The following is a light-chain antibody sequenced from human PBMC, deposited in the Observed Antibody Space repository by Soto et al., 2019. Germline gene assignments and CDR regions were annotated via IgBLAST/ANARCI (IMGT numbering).Light chain of an antibody. V-gene: IGKV1-5*01. J-gene: IGKJ1*01. Sequence: DIQMTQSPSTLSASVGDRVTITCRASQSISTWLAWYQQKPGKAPKLLIYDASSLESGVPSRLSGSGSETEFTLTISSLQPDDFATYYCQQYNRYWTFGQGTRVEIK. CDR2: DAS. CDR3: QQYNRYWT. CDR1: QSISTW.